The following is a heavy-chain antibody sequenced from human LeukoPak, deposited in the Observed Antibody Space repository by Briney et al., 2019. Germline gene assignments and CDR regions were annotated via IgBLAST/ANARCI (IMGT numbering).Heavy chain of an antibody. Sequence: GGSLRLSCAASGFTFSSYWMHWVRQAPGKGLVWVSRINSDGSSTSYADSVKGRFTISRDNAKNTLYLQMNSLRAEDTAVYYCARGMATTTGSYYYYYMDVWGKGTTVTISS. D-gene: IGHD5-24*01. CDR1: GFTFSSYW. J-gene: IGHJ6*03. V-gene: IGHV3-74*01. CDR3: ARGMATTTGSYYYYYMDV. CDR2: INSDGSST.